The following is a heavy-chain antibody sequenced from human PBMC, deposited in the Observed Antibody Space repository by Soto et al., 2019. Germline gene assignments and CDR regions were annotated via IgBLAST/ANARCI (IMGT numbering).Heavy chain of an antibody. CDR1: GFTFDDYA. D-gene: IGHD1-26*01. V-gene: IGHV3-9*01. J-gene: IGHJ3*02. CDR3: AKMGRRPPADDAFDI. CDR2: ISWNSGSI. Sequence: EVQLVESGGGLVQPGRSLRLSCAASGFTFDDYAMHWVRQAPGKGLEWVSGISWNSGSIGYADSVKGRFTISRDNAKNSLYLQMNSLRAEDTAMYYCAKMGRRPPADDAFDIWGQGTMVTVSS.